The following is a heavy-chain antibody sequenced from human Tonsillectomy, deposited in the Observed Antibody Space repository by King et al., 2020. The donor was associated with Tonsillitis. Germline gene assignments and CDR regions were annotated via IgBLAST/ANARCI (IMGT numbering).Heavy chain of an antibody. Sequence: VQLQQWGAGLLKPSETLSLTCAVYGGSFSGYYWSWIRQPPGKGLEWIGEINHSGSTNYNPSLKSRVTISVDTSKNQFSLKLSSVTAADTAVYYCARAGLYSSSWYRVNYYFDYWGQGTLVTVSS. V-gene: IGHV4-34*01. CDR1: GGSFSGYY. CDR2: INHSGST. CDR3: ARAGLYSSSWYRVNYYFDY. J-gene: IGHJ4*02. D-gene: IGHD6-13*01.